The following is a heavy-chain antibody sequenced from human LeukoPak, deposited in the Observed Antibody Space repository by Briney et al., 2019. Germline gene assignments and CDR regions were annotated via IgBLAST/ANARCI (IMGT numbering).Heavy chain of an antibody. CDR2: IYYSGYT. V-gene: IGHV4-30-4*01. J-gene: IGHJ5*02. Sequence: PLETLSLTCTVSGGSISSGDYYWSWIRQPPGKGLEWIGYIYYSGYTYYNPSLKSRVTISVDTSKNQFSLKLSSVTAADTAVYYCARESGYDSAGTYNWFDPWGQGTLVTVSS. CDR3: ARESGYDSAGTYNWFDP. D-gene: IGHD5-12*01. CDR1: GGSISSGDYY.